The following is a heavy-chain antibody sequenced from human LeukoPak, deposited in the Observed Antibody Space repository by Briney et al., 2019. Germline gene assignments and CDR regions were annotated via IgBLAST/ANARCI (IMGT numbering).Heavy chain of an antibody. CDR1: GFTVSNNY. D-gene: IGHD6-19*01. V-gene: IGHV3-53*05. CDR3: VKDLLAVAGTSNY. J-gene: IGHJ4*02. Sequence: GGSLRLSCAASGFTVSNNYMTWVRRAPGKGLEWVSLIYSGDNTYYADSVKGRFTISRDNSKNTLYLQMSSLRAEDTAVYYCVKDLLAVAGTSNYWGQGTLVTVSS. CDR2: IYSGDNT.